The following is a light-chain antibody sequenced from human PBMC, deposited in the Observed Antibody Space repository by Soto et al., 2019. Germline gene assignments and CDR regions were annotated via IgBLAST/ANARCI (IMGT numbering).Light chain of an antibody. J-gene: IGKJ3*01. CDR1: QSISNY. Sequence: DVQMTQSPSSLSASVGDRVTITCRASQSISNYLNWYQQKPGKAPKLLMYVVSSLQNGVPARFRGGGSGTKFTLTISSVQTEDSATYYCQQSYSASFTVGPGTKVDIK. CDR3: QQSYSASFT. CDR2: VVS. V-gene: IGKV1-39*01.